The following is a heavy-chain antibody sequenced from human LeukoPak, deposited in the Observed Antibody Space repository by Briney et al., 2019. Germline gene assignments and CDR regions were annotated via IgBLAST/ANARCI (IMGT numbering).Heavy chain of an antibody. Sequence: GGSLRLSCAASGFTFSSYWMSWVRQAPGKGLEWVANIKQDGSEKYYVDSVKGRFTISRDNAKNSLYLQMNSLRAEDTAVYYCARDAFSYYYYYMDVWGKGTTVTVSS. CDR2: IKQDGSEK. V-gene: IGHV3-7*01. CDR1: GFTFSSYW. CDR3: ARDAFSYYYYYMDV. J-gene: IGHJ6*03.